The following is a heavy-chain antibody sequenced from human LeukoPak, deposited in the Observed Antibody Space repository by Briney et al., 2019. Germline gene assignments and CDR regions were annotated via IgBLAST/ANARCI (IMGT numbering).Heavy chain of an antibody. CDR2: INPNNGNT. J-gene: IGHJ4*02. V-gene: IGHV1-18*04. CDR3: ARAVAGTSFTNYFDY. Sequence: ASVKVSCKASGYTFTGYYMHWVRQAPGQGLEWMGWINPNNGNTNYAQKLQGRVTMTTDTSTSTAYMELRSLRSDDTAVYYCARAVAGTSFTNYFDYWGQGTLVTVSS. CDR1: GYTFTGYY. D-gene: IGHD6-19*01.